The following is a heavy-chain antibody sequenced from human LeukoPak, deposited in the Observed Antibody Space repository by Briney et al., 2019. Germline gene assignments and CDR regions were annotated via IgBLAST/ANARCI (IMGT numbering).Heavy chain of an antibody. CDR1: GYAFTRYY. Sequence: ASVKVSFKASGYAFTRYYMHWVRQAPGQGLEWMGIIDPSGGSTSYAQKFQGRVTMTRDATKSTAYLELSSLRSEDTAVYYCARDFGEMPNHWGQGTLVTVSS. CDR2: IDPSGGST. J-gene: IGHJ4*02. CDR3: ARDFGEMPNH. D-gene: IGHD5-24*01. V-gene: IGHV1-46*01.